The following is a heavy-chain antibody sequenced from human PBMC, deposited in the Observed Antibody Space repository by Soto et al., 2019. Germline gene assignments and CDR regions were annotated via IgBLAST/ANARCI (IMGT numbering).Heavy chain of an antibody. CDR3: AGGTDYYYYYYMDV. J-gene: IGHJ6*03. CDR2: INHSGST. CDR1: GGSFSGYY. V-gene: IGHV4-34*01. Sequence: SETLSLTCAVYGGSFSGYYWSWIRQPPGKGLEWIGEINHSGSTNYNPSLKSRVTISVDTSKNQFSLKLSSVTAADTAVYYCAGGTDYYYYYYMDVWGKGTTVTVSS.